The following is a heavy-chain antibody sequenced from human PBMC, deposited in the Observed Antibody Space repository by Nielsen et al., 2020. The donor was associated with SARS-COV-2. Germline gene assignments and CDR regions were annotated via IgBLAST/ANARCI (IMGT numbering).Heavy chain of an antibody. Sequence: GESLKISCAASGFTFSSYAMHWVRQAPGKGLEWVAVISYDGSNKYYADSVKGRFTISRDNAKNTLYLEMNSLRVEDTAVYYCARRTGSGCVDYWGQGTPVTVSS. CDR1: GFTFSSYA. D-gene: IGHD6-19*01. V-gene: IGHV3-30-3*01. CDR3: ARRTGSGCVDY. CDR2: ISYDGSNK. J-gene: IGHJ4*02.